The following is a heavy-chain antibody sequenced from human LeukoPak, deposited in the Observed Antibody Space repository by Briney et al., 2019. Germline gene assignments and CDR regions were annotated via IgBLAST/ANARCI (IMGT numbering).Heavy chain of an antibody. CDR3: ARGYYDILTGYFLPLDY. CDR1: GFTFSSYA. D-gene: IGHD3-9*01. Sequence: GGSLRLSRAASGFTFSSYAMHWVRQAPGKGLEWVAVISYDGSNKYYADSVKGRFTISRDNSKNTLYLQMNSLRAEDTAVYYCARGYYDILTGYFLPLDYWGQGTLVTVSS. V-gene: IGHV3-30-3*01. J-gene: IGHJ4*02. CDR2: ISYDGSNK.